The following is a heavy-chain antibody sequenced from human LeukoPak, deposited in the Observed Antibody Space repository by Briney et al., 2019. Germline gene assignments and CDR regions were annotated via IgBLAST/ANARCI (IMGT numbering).Heavy chain of an antibody. CDR2: INSGGQTI. V-gene: IGHV3-48*03. Sequence: PGGSLRLSCAASGFTFRSYEMNWVRQAPGKELEWISHINSGGQTIHYADSVKGRFTISRDNAKNSLYLQMNSLRADDTAVYYCARLIRGFSSAYWGHGTLVTVSS. D-gene: IGHD5-18*01. CDR3: ARLIRGFSSAY. CDR1: GFTFRSYE. J-gene: IGHJ4*01.